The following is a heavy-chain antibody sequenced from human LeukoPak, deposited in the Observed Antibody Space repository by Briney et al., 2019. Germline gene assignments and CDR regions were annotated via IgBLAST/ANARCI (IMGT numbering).Heavy chain of an antibody. CDR3: ARGRYCSADICSGGDAFDI. V-gene: IGHV4-4*07. Sequence: SETLSLTCTVSGGSINNYYWSWIRQPAGKGLECIGRIYTRGSTNYNPSPKSRVTMSVDTSKNQFSLKLSSVTAADTAVYYCARGRYCSADICSGGDAFDIWGQGTMVSVSS. J-gene: IGHJ3*02. CDR2: IYTRGST. CDR1: GGSINNYY. D-gene: IGHD2-15*01.